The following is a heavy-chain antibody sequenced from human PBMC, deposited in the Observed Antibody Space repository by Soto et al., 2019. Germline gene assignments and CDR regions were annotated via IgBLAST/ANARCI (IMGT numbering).Heavy chain of an antibody. V-gene: IGHV3-30*18. CDR2: ISYDGSNK. Sequence: GRSLRLSCAASGFTFSSYGMHWVRQAPGKGLEWVAVISYDGSNKYYADSVKGRFTISRDNSKNTLYLQMNSLRAEHTAVYYCAKSIRPDYDFWSGSPFDPWGQGTLVTVSS. CDR1: GFTFSSYG. D-gene: IGHD3-3*01. CDR3: AKSIRPDYDFWSGSPFDP. J-gene: IGHJ5*02.